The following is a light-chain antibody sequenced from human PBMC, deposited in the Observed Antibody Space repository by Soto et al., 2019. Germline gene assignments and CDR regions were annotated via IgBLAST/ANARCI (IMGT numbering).Light chain of an antibody. CDR3: QQYKNFPQT. CDR2: DGS. CDR1: QGIGSA. Sequence: AIQLAQSPSSLSASVGDRVTITCRANQGIGSAVAWYQQKAGKGPKLLIYDGSNLESGVPPTFSGSGSGTDFTLTISSMQPEDFATYYCQQYKNFPQTFGLGTKVDSK. J-gene: IGKJ1*01. V-gene: IGKV1D-13*01.